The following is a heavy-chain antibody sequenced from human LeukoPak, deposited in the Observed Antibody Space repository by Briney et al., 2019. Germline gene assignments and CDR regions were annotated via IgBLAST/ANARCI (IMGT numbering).Heavy chain of an antibody. Sequence: ASVTVSCKASGYTFTGYYMHWVRQAPGQGLEWMGWINPNSGGTNYAQKFQGRVTMTRDTSISTAYMELSRLRSDDTAVYYCARGSSGWYKNVDYWGQGTLVTVSS. CDR1: GYTFTGYY. CDR2: INPNSGGT. D-gene: IGHD6-19*01. J-gene: IGHJ4*02. CDR3: ARGSSGWYKNVDY. V-gene: IGHV1-2*02.